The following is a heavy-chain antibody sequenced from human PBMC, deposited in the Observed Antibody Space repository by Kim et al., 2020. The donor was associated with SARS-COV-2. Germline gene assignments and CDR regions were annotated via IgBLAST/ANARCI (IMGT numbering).Heavy chain of an antibody. D-gene: IGHD3-9*01. CDR3: ARFRNYDILTGYYKYAFDI. V-gene: IGHV4-31*03. CDR1: GGSISSGGYY. Sequence: SQTLSLTCTVSGGSISSGGYYWSWIRQHPGKGLEWIGYIYYSGSTYYNPSLKSRVTISVDTSKNQFSLKLSSVTAADTAVYYCARFRNYDILTGYYKYAFDIWGQGTMVTVSS. J-gene: IGHJ3*02. CDR2: IYYSGST.